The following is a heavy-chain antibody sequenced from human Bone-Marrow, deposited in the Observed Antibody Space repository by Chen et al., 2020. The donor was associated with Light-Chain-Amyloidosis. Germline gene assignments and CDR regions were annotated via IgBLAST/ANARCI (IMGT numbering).Heavy chain of an antibody. J-gene: IGHJ6*02. V-gene: IGHV1-3*04. CDR2: INTANGYT. Sequence: QVQLVQSGAEVKKPGASVKVSCKASGYSFTNYVIHWVRQAPGQRLEWMGWINTANGYTKYSQKFQGRVTINRDTSASTAYMEVGSLRFEDTAVYYCARTPDATHYYYGMDVWGQGTTVTVSS. CDR1: GYSFTNYV. CDR3: ARTPDATHYYYGMDV. D-gene: IGHD2-15*01.